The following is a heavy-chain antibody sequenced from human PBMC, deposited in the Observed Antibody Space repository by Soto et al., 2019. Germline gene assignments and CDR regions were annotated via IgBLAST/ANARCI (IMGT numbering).Heavy chain of an antibody. Sequence: NPXGTLCLTCGVSGGTVASSHWWSCVRQSPGRGLEWIGNVYHTGDTNFNPSLQSRVTFSVDKSNNQFSLRLTSVTAADTAVYFCAREIVTAGGNNYFDPWGPGTLVTVSS. V-gene: IGHV4-4*01. CDR3: AREIVTAGGNNYFDP. J-gene: IGHJ5*02. CDR1: GGTVASSHW. CDR2: VYHTGDT. D-gene: IGHD2-21*02.